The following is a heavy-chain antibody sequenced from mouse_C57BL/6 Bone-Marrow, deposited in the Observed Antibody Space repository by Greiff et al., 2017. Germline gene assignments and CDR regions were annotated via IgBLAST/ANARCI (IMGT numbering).Heavy chain of an antibody. Sequence: EVQGVESGEGLVKPGGSLKLSCAASGFTFSSYAMSWVRQTPEKRLEWVAYISSGGDYIYYADTVKGRFTISRDKARNTLYLQMSSLKSEDTAMYYCTRHYGGYYFDYWGQGTTLTVSS. CDR3: TRHYGGYYFDY. V-gene: IGHV5-9-1*02. CDR2: ISSGGDYI. D-gene: IGHD1-1*02. CDR1: GFTFSSYA. J-gene: IGHJ2*01.